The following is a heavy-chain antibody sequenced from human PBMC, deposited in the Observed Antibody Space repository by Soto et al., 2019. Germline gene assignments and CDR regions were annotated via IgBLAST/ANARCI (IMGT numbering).Heavy chain of an antibody. J-gene: IGHJ6*04. CDR3: ARDDVLCDGGRCYAITFDV. Sequence: GGSLRLSCAASGFTFSSYSMNWVRQAPGKGLEWVSSISSSSSYIYYADAVKGRFTISRGTFKNSLHLQMNSLRVEDTAVYYCARDDVLCDGGRCYAITFDVWGKATMVTVSS. CDR2: ISSSSSYI. D-gene: IGHD2-15*01. V-gene: IGHV3-21*01. CDR1: GFTFSSYS.